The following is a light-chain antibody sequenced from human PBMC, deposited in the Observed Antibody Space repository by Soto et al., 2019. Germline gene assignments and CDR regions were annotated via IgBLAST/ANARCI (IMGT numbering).Light chain of an antibody. J-gene: IGKJ1*01. CDR2: DAS. Sequence: RMATSPSSPSAHVGYTVTGTCRSSQSVSGWVAWYQQKPGEAPKLLIYDASALPRGVPSRLSGRGSGTKFSLTIASLLPDDFVTYYCQQYETFSGTFGPGTKVDIK. V-gene: IGKV1-5*01. CDR3: QQYETFSGT. CDR1: QSVSGW.